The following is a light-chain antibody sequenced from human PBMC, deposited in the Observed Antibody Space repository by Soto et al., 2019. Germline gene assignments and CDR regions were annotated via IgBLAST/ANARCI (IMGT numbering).Light chain of an antibody. J-gene: IGKJ5*01. CDR3: QQHGSSPIT. Sequence: EIVLTQSPGTLSLSPGERAPLSCRASQTVTRNYLAWHQQKPGQTPRLLVYGASSRATGIPDRFSGSGSGTDFTLTISRLEPEDFAVYYCQQHGSSPITFGQGTRLEIK. CDR2: GAS. V-gene: IGKV3-20*01. CDR1: QTVTRNY.